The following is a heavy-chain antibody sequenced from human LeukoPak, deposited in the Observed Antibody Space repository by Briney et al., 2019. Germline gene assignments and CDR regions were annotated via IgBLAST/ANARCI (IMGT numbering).Heavy chain of an antibody. CDR2: IYYRGST. CDR3: ARGVTGTVPRFDP. CDR1: GGSISSSSYY. J-gene: IGHJ5*02. V-gene: IGHV4-39*07. D-gene: IGHD1-20*01. Sequence: SETLSLTCTVSGGSISSSSYYWGWIRQPPGKGLEWIGSIYYRGSTYYNPSLKSRVTISLDTSKDQFSLKLSSVTAADTAVYYCARGVTGTVPRFDPWGQGTLLTVSS.